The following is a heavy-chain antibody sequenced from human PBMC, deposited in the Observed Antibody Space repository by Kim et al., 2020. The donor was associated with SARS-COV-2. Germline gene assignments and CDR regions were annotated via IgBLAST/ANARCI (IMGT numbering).Heavy chain of an antibody. D-gene: IGHD3-3*01. V-gene: IGHV4-59*08. CDR3: ARLRFLEWLDPGPKFDP. Sequence: PKSRVTISVDTSKPQFSLKRSSVTAADTAVYYCARLRFLEWLDPGPKFDPWGQGTLVTVSS. J-gene: IGHJ5*02.